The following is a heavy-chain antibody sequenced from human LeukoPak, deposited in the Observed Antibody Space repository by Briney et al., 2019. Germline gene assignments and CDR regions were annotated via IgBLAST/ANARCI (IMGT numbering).Heavy chain of an antibody. V-gene: IGHV4-4*07. CDR2: IYTSGST. D-gene: IGHD5-24*01. Sequence: SETLSLTCTVSGVSISSYYWSWIRQPAGKGLEWIGRIYTSGSTNYNPSLKSRVSMSLDTSKNQFSLKLSSVTAADTAVYYCARVKDGYNSMYYLDYWGQGTLVTVSS. J-gene: IGHJ4*02. CDR3: ARVKDGYNSMYYLDY. CDR1: GVSISSYY.